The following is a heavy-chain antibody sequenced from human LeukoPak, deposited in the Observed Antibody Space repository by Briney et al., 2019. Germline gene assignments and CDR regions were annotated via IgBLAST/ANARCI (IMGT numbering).Heavy chain of an antibody. CDR3: ARDPLPTGGYDFWSGYYTVNAFDI. CDR2: ISSSGSTI. J-gene: IGHJ3*02. D-gene: IGHD3-3*01. CDR1: GFTFSDYY. V-gene: IGHV3-11*04. Sequence: PGGSLRLSCAASGFTFSDYYMSWIRQAPGKRLEWVSYISSSGSTIYYADSVKGRFTISRDNAKNSLYLQMNSLRAEDTAVYYCARDPLPTGGYDFWSGYYTVNAFDIWGQGTMVTVSS.